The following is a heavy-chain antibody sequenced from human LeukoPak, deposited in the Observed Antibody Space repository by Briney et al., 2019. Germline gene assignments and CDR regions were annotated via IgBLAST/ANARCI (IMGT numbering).Heavy chain of an antibody. CDR1: GFTFSSFW. CDR2: INSVGSST. Sequence: GGSLRLSCAASGFTFSSFWMHWVRQAPGKGLVWVSRINSVGSSTSYADSVKGRFTISRDNAKNTLYLQMNSLRAEDTAVYYCARERTSGWDAFDLWGQGTLVTVSS. D-gene: IGHD6-19*01. V-gene: IGHV3-74*01. J-gene: IGHJ5*02. CDR3: ARERTSGWDAFDL.